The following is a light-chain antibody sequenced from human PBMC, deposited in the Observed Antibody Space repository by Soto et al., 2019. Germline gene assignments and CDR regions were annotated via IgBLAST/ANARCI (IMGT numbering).Light chain of an antibody. CDR3: SSYSSISTHD. Sequence: QSALTQPASVSGSPGQSITISCTGTSSDVGGYNYISWFQQHPGKAPKLMIYEVSDRPSGVSNRFSGSKSGNTASLTISGLQAEDEADYYCSSYSSISTHDFGTGTKVTGL. J-gene: IGLJ1*01. V-gene: IGLV2-14*01. CDR1: SSDVGGYNY. CDR2: EVS.